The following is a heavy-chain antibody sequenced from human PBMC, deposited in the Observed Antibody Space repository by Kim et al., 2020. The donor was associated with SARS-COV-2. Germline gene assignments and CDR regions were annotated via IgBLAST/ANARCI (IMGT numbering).Heavy chain of an antibody. V-gene: IGHV3-23*01. Sequence: GRFTISRDNSTNTLYLQMNSLRAEDTAVYYCAKDLRVIQLWLGLDNWFDPWGQGTLVTVSS. J-gene: IGHJ5*02. CDR3: AKDLRVIQLWLGLDNWFDP. D-gene: IGHD5-18*01.